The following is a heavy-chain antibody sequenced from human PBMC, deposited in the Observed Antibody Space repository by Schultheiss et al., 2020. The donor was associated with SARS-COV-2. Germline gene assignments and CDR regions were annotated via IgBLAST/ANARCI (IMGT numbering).Heavy chain of an antibody. Sequence: SQTLSLTCPVSGGSVSSGSYYWSWIRQPPGKGLEWIGYIYYSGSTNYNPSLKSRVTISVDTSKNQFSLKLSSVTAADTAVYYCARSGPEYFQHWGQGTLVTVSS. CDR2: IYYSGST. V-gene: IGHV4-61*01. CDR1: GGSVSSGSYY. J-gene: IGHJ1*01. D-gene: IGHD5-12*01. CDR3: ARSGPEYFQH.